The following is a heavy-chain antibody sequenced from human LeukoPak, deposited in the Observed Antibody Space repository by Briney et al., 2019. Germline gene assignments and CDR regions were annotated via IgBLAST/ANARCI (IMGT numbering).Heavy chain of an antibody. D-gene: IGHD6-6*01. J-gene: IGHJ3*02. CDR3: ARGISSIAATELPGSVDI. CDR2: IIPIFGTA. CDR1: GGTFSSYA. V-gene: IGHV1-69*13. Sequence: ASVKVSCKASGGTFSSYAISWVRQAPGQGLEWMGGIIPIFGTANYAQKFQGRVTITADESTSTAYMELSSLRSEDTAVYYCARGISSIAATELPGSVDIWGQGTMATVSS.